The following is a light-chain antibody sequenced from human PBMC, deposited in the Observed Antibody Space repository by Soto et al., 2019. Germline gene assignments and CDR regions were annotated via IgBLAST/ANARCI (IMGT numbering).Light chain of an antibody. Sequence: QSALTQPASVSGSPGQSITISCNGMSSDVGGYNYVSWYQQHPGKAPKLMIYDVSNRPSGVSNRFSGSKSGNTASLTISGLQAEDEADYYCSSYTTSDTLEVFGTGTKLTVL. J-gene: IGLJ1*01. V-gene: IGLV2-14*03. CDR2: DVS. CDR3: SSYTTSDTLEV. CDR1: SSDVGGYNY.